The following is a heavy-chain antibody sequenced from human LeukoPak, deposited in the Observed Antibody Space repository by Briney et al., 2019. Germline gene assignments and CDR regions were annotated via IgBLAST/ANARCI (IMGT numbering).Heavy chain of an antibody. CDR3: ARADSSGLYGMDV. V-gene: IGHV4-30-4*01. Sequence: SETLSLTCTVSGGSISRGDYYWSWIRQPPGKGLEWIGYIYYSGSTYYNPSLKRRVTISVDTSKNQFSLKLSSVTAADTAVYYCARADSSGLYGMDVWGQGTTVTVSS. D-gene: IGHD3-22*01. CDR2: IYYSGST. CDR1: GGSISRGDYY. J-gene: IGHJ6*02.